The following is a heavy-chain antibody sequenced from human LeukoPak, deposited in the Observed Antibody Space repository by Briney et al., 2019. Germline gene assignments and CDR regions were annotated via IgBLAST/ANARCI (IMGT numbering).Heavy chain of an antibody. D-gene: IGHD5-18*01. CDR3: ARVVQLWFYFDY. CDR1: GGSISSYY. V-gene: IGHV4-59*12. Sequence: ASETLSLTCSVSGGSISSYYWSWIRQPPGKGLEWIGYIYYSGRTNYNPSLKSRVTISVDTSKNQFSLKLSSVTAADTAVYYCARVVQLWFYFDYWGQGTLVTVSS. J-gene: IGHJ4*02. CDR2: IYYSGRT.